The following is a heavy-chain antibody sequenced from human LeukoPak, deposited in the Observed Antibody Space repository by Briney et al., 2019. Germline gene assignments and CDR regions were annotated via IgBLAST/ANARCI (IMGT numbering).Heavy chain of an antibody. Sequence: PGGSLRLSCAASGFTFSSYGMHWVRQAPGKGLEWVAVIWYDGSNKYYADSVKGRFTISRDNSKNTLYLQMNSLRAEDTAVYYCARDMDYYDSSGPPDYWGQGTLVTVSS. J-gene: IGHJ4*02. V-gene: IGHV3-33*01. D-gene: IGHD3-22*01. CDR1: GFTFSSYG. CDR3: ARDMDYYDSSGPPDY. CDR2: IWYDGSNK.